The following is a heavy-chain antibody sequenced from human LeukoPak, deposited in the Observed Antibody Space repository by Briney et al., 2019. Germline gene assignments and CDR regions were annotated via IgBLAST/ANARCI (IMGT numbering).Heavy chain of an antibody. CDR1: GFTFSSYG. V-gene: IGHV3-30*03. J-gene: IGHJ4*02. D-gene: IGHD3-9*01. CDR3: ARGLRYFDWLSADY. Sequence: GGSLRLSCAASGFTFSSYGMHWVRQAPGKGLEWVAVISYDGSNKYYADSVKGRFTISRDNSKNTLYLQMNSLRAEDTAVYYCARGLRYFDWLSADYWGQGTLVTVSS. CDR2: ISYDGSNK.